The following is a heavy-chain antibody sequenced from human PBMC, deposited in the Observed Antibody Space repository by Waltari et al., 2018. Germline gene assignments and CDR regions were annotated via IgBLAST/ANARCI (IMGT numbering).Heavy chain of an antibody. Sequence: QVQLQESGPGLVKPSGTLSLTCAVSGGSISISHWRGWVRQPPGKGLGWIWEICNSGSTNYNPSLKSRVTIAVDKAKNQFSLKLSSVTAADTAVYYCARVEPPFDYWGQGTLVTVSS. CDR2: ICNSGST. CDR3: ARVEPPFDY. CDR1: GGSISISHW. V-gene: IGHV4-4*02. J-gene: IGHJ4*02.